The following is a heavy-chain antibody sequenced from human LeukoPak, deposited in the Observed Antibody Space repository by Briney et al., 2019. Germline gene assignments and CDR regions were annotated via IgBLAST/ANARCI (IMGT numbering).Heavy chain of an antibody. CDR1: GFTFSKYW. CDR3: ARDRGSYYDSSGYDY. V-gene: IGHV3-21*01. D-gene: IGHD3-22*01. J-gene: IGHJ4*02. Sequence: GGSLRLSCAASGFTFSKYWMHWVRQAPGKGLEWVSSISSSSSYIYYADSVKGRFTISRDNAKNSLYLQMNSLRAEDTAVYYCARDRGSYYDSSGYDYWGQGTLVTVSS. CDR2: ISSSSSYI.